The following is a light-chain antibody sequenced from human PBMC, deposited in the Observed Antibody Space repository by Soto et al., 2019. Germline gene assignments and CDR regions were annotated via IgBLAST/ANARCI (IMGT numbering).Light chain of an antibody. CDR2: DAS. CDR3: QQRSNWTLT. J-gene: IGKJ4*01. Sequence: EIVLTQSPATLSLSPGEGATLSCTASQSVSSYLAWYQQKPGQAPRLLIYDASNTATGIPARFSGSGSGTDFTLTISSLEPEDFAVYYCQQRSNWTLTFGGGTKVEIK. CDR1: QSVSSY. V-gene: IGKV3-11*01.